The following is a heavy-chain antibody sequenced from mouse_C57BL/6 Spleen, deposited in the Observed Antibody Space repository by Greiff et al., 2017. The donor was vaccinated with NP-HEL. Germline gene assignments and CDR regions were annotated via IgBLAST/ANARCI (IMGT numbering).Heavy chain of an antibody. D-gene: IGHD3-2*02. CDR1: GYAFSSSW. J-gene: IGHJ4*01. V-gene: IGHV1-82*01. CDR3: ARDSSDYYYAMDY. CDR2: IYPGDGDT. Sequence: VQLQESGPELVKPGASVKISCKASGYAFSSSWMNWVKQRPGKGLEWIGRIYPGDGDTNYNGKFKGKATLTADKSSSTAYMQLSSLTSEDSAVYFCARDSSDYYYAMDYWGQGTSVTVSS.